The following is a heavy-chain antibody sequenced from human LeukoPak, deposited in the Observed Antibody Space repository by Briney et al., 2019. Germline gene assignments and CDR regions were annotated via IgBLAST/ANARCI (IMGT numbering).Heavy chain of an antibody. D-gene: IGHD6-6*01. CDR2: ISSSSRYI. V-gene: IGHV3-21*01. CDR1: GFTLSSYS. CDR3: ARDLSSSSTAYFHH. Sequence: GGSLRLSCAASGFTLSSYSMNWVRQAPGKGLEWVSSISSSSRYIYYADSVKGRFTISRDNAQDSLYLQMNSLRAEDTAVYYCARDLSSSSTAYFHHWGQGTLVTVSS. J-gene: IGHJ1*01.